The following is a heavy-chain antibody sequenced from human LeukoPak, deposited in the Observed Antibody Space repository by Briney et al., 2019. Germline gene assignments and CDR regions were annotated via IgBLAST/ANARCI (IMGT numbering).Heavy chain of an antibody. CDR2: IFGSGGSA. CDR1: GFSFNSYA. V-gene: IGHV3-23*01. J-gene: IGHJ4*02. Sequence: GGSLRLSCAASGFSFNSYAMYWVRQAPGKGLEWVSGIFGSGGSAHYADSVKGRFTISRDNSKNTVYLQMNSLRAEDTAVYYCAKTTTGYSSGRYPGWPVDYWGQGALVTVSS. D-gene: IGHD6-19*01. CDR3: AKTTTGYSSGRYPGWPVDY.